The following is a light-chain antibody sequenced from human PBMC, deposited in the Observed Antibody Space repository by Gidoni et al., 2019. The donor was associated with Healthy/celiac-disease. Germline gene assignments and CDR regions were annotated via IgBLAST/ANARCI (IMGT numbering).Light chain of an antibody. CDR2: DTS. V-gene: IGLV7-46*01. J-gene: IGLJ2*01. Sequence: QAVVTQEPSLTVSPGRTVTLTCGSSTGAVTSGHYPYWFQQKPGQAPRTLIYDTSNKHSWTPARFSGSLLGGKAALTLSGAQPEDEAEYYCLLSYSGARGGVFGGGTKLTVL. CDR1: TGAVTSGHY. CDR3: LLSYSGARGGV.